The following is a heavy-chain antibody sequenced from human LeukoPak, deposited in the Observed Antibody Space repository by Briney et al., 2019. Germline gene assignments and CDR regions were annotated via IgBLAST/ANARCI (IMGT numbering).Heavy chain of an antibody. J-gene: IGHJ5*02. CDR3: VRDTAVVTRVFEYPHNGFGP. Sequence: GGSLRLSCAPPAFTFRFYWLLWVRHTPGKGGVWVARIKSARRTRNYEDSVKGRFTISRDKDKNTMDLQMNSLRAEETAVHDFVRDTAVVTRVFEYPHNGFGPWGQGSLVTVSS. D-gene: IGHD4-23*01. CDR2: IKSARRTR. CDR1: AFTFRFYW. V-gene: IGHV3-74*01.